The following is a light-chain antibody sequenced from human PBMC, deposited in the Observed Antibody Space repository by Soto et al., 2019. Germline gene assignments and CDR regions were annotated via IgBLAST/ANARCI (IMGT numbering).Light chain of an antibody. CDR3: HQRQSWPRT. Sequence: EIVMTQSPATLSLSPGERATLSCRASQSISGKLAWYQHRPGQAPRLLIYQTSIRAAGIPARFSASGTGTDFTLTISDVQPEDFAVYYCHQRQSWPRTFGQGTKVDIK. CDR1: QSISGK. J-gene: IGKJ1*01. V-gene: IGKV3D-15*03. CDR2: QTS.